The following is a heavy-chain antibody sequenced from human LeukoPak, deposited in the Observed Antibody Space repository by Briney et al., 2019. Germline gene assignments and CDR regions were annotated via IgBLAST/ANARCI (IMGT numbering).Heavy chain of an antibody. D-gene: IGHD3-16*01. CDR3: ARLGLYYYYMDV. CDR1: GGSISSHY. J-gene: IGHJ6*03. Sequence: SETLSLTCTVSGGSISSHYWSWIRQPPGKGLEWIGYIYYSGSTNYNPSLKSRVAISVDTSKNQFSLKLSSVTAADTAVYYRARLGLYYYYMDVWGKGTTVTVSS. V-gene: IGHV4-59*11. CDR2: IYYSGST.